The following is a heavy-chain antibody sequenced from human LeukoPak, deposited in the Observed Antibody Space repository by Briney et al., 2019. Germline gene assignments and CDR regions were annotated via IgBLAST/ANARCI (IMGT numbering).Heavy chain of an antibody. V-gene: IGHV3-23*01. CDR1: GFTFSSYA. D-gene: IGHD3/OR15-3a*01. Sequence: TGGSLRLSCAASGFTFSSYAMSWVRQAPGKGLEWVSAISGSGGSTYYADSVKGRFTISRDNAKNSLSLQMNNLTLDDTAVYYCAREGLLVNGGFDIWGQGTMISVSS. CDR3: AREGLLVNGGFDI. J-gene: IGHJ3*02. CDR2: ISGSGGST.